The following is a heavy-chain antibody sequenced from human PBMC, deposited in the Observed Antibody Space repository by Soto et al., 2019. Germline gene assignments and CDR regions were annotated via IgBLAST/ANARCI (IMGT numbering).Heavy chain of an antibody. CDR2: ISPYSGNT. D-gene: IGHD3-16*01. Sequence: QVQLVQSGGEMKKPGASVKVSCKASGYNFTDFGINWVRQAPGQGLERVGWISPYSGNTNYAQKFQGRVTMTTDTSTAYMELRSLTSDDTAVYYCAKLAAYTTISPFDMWGQGTMVTVSS. CDR3: AKLAAYTTISPFDM. V-gene: IGHV1-18*01. CDR1: GYNFTDFG. J-gene: IGHJ3*02.